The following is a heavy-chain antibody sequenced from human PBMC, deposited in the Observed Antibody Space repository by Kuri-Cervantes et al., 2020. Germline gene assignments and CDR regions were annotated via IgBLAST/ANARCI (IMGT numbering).Heavy chain of an antibody. D-gene: IGHD1-1*01. Sequence: ASVKVSCKVSGYAFTNYGISWVRQAPGQRLEWMGWINAGNGNTKYSQKFQGRVTITRDTSASTAYMELSSLRSEDTAVYYCARDRGLERSWFDPWGQGTLVTVSS. CDR3: ARDRGLERSWFDP. J-gene: IGHJ5*02. CDR2: INAGNGNT. V-gene: IGHV1-3*01. CDR1: GYAFTNYG.